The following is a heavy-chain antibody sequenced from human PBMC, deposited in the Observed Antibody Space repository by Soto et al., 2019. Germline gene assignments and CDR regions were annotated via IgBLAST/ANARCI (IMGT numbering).Heavy chain of an antibody. Sequence: LRLSCAASGFSFSDYYMSWIRQAPGKGLEWISYISTSGTTIYYADSVKGRFTVSRDNAKNSLYLQMNSLRAEDTAVYYCASRAGTGWFDPWGQGTLVTVSS. V-gene: IGHV3-11*01. CDR1: GFSFSDYY. D-gene: IGHD1-1*01. CDR2: ISTSGTTI. J-gene: IGHJ5*02. CDR3: ASRAGTGWFDP.